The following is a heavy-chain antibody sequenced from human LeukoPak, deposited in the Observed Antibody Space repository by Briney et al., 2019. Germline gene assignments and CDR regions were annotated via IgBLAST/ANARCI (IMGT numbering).Heavy chain of an antibody. V-gene: IGHV3-48*04. CDR1: GFTFSSYS. CDR3: ATPRYCSGGSCQRDYYYGLDV. J-gene: IGHJ6*02. CDR2: ISSSSSTI. Sequence: PGGSLRLSCAAYGFTFSSYSMNWVRQAPGKGLEWVSYISSSSSTIYYADSVKGRFTISRDNAKNSLYLQMNSLRAEDTAVYYCATPRYCSGGSCQRDYYYGLDVWGQGTTVTVSS. D-gene: IGHD2-15*01.